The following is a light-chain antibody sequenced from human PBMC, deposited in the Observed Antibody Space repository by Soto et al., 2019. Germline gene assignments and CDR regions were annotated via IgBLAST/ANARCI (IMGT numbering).Light chain of an antibody. J-gene: IGKJ5*01. CDR2: DAS. CDR3: QQRSNWPLT. CDR1: QTVRNNY. V-gene: IGKV3-11*01. Sequence: ASAPCPSRPVGACGDSVGLSSGASQTVRNNYLAWYQQKPGQAPRLLIYDASNRATGIPARFSGSGSGTDFTLTISSLEPEDFAVYYCQQRSNWPLTFGQGTRLEI.